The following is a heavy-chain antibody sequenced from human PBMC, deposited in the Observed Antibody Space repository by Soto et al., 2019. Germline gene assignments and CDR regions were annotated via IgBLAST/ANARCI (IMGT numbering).Heavy chain of an antibody. CDR3: ARERAGLPFIDF. V-gene: IGHV4-31*03. CDR1: SGSISGDGYH. J-gene: IGHJ4*02. CDR2: ISYRGTT. Sequence: SSETLSLTCIVYSGSISGDGYHWSWIRQYPGKGLEWIGFISYRGTTSYNPALRSRVYMSVDTSQNQFSLKLSSVTAADTAVYYCARERAGLPFIDFWGQGTLVTVSS.